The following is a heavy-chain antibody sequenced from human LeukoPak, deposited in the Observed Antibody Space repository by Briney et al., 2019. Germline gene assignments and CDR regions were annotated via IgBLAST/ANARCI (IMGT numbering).Heavy chain of an antibody. D-gene: IGHD6-19*01. CDR2: INANSGDT. J-gene: IGHJ5*02. CDR1: GYTFTAYH. Sequence: ASVKVSCQGSGYTFTAYHMHWVRQAPGQGLEWMGWINANSGDTNYAQKFQGRVTVTRDTSINTAYMELSSLRSDDTAVYFCARLAVPPSWGQGTLVTVSA. CDR3: ARLAVPPS. V-gene: IGHV1-2*02.